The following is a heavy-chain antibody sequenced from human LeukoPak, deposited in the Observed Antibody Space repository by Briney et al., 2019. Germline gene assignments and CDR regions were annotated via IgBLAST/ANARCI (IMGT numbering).Heavy chain of an antibody. D-gene: IGHD3-22*01. V-gene: IGHV1-2*02. CDR3: ARGWDYYDSSGYYPERLFDP. CDR1: GYTFTGYY. CDR2: INPNSGGT. J-gene: IGHJ5*02. Sequence: ASVKVSCKASGYTFTGYYMHWVRQAPGQGLEWVGWINPNSGGTNHAQKFQGRVTMTRDTSISTAYMELSRLRSDDTAVYYCARGWDYYDSSGYYPERLFDPWGQGTLVTVSS.